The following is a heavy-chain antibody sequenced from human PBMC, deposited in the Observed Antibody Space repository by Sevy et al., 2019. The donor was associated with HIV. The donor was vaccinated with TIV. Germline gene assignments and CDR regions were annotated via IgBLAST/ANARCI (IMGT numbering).Heavy chain of an antibody. Sequence: GGSLRLSCAASGFTFSSYSMNWVRQAPGKGLEWVSYISSSSSTIYYADSVKGRFTIARDNAKNSLYLQMNSLRDEDTAVDYCAGDSTYYDFWSGGFDAYYFDYWGQGTLVTVSS. D-gene: IGHD3-3*01. CDR3: AGDSTYYDFWSGGFDAYYFDY. V-gene: IGHV3-48*02. CDR2: ISSSSSTI. J-gene: IGHJ4*02. CDR1: GFTFSSYS.